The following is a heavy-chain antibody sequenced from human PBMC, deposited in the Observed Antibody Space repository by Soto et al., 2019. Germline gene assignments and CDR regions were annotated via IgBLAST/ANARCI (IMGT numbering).Heavy chain of an antibody. V-gene: IGHV4-34*01. CDR2: INESGST. CDR3: ARGSGIVALPGELEDVNYDY. CDR1: GQSFSGHS. D-gene: IGHD1-1*01. Sequence: QVQLQQWGAGLVKPSETLSLSCAVYGQSFSGHSWAWIRQPPGKGLEWIGEINESGSTYYNPSLKSRVTIPTETSMNQFPLRLSSVGAADTAAYFCARGSGIVALPGELEDVNYDYWGQGTLVNVSS. J-gene: IGHJ4*02.